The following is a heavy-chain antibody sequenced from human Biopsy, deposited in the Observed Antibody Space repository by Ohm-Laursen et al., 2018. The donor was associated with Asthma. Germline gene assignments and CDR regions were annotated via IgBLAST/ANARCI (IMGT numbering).Heavy chain of an antibody. J-gene: IGHJ4*02. CDR1: GGSMSSSSYY. CDR3: ARHWDWGSFFDY. V-gene: IGHV4-39*01. Sequence: SQTLSLTCTVSGGSMSSSSYYWGWIRQPPGKGPEWMGSISYTGSAYHNPSLKSRVTLSVDTSKNHFSLRLSSVTAADTAVYYCARHWDWGSFFDYWGQGTPVTVSS. D-gene: IGHD7-27*01. CDR2: ISYTGSA.